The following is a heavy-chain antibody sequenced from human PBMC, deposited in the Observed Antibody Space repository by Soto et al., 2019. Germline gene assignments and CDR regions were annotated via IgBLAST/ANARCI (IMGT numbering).Heavy chain of an antibody. Sequence: SVKVSCKASGDTFSSYTISWVRQAPGQGLEWMGRIIPIFGTANYAQKFQGRVTITADESTSTAYMELSSLRSEDTAVYYCASGTYYYDSSGYPYYYYYYGMDVWGQGTTVTVSS. CDR1: GDTFSSYT. CDR2: IIPIFGTA. J-gene: IGHJ6*02. V-gene: IGHV1-69*13. CDR3: ASGTYYYDSSGYPYYYYYYGMDV. D-gene: IGHD3-22*01.